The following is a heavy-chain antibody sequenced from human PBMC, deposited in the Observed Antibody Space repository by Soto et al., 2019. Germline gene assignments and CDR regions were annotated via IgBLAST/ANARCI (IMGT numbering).Heavy chain of an antibody. CDR3: ALALGPTTGIDY. D-gene: IGHD7-27*01. CDR2: IYNTGST. Sequence: TLSLTCSVSGASISSGHYYWTWIRQHPGKGLEWIGSIYNTGSTSYNPSLTSRLSISVDTSENHFSLRLFPVTVADTAVYYCALALGPTTGIDYWGQGSLLTVSS. J-gene: IGHJ4*02. CDR1: GASISSGHYY. V-gene: IGHV4-31*03.